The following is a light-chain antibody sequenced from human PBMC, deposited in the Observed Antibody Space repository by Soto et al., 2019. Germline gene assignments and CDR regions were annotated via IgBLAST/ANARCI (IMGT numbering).Light chain of an antibody. Sequence: NFMLTQPHSVSESPGKTVTISCTGSSGSIATNYVQWYQQRPGSAPTTVNYEDTHRPSGVPERFSGSIDSSSNSASLTISGLPTEDEADYYCQSYDGRNPDVVFGGGTKLTVL. V-gene: IGLV6-57*02. CDR2: EDT. J-gene: IGLJ2*01. CDR3: QSYDGRNPDVV. CDR1: SGSIATNY.